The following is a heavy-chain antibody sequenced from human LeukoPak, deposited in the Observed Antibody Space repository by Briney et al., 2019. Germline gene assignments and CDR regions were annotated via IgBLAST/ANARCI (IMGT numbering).Heavy chain of an antibody. J-gene: IGHJ4*02. CDR2: ISGGGAST. V-gene: IGHV3-23*01. D-gene: IGHD5-12*01. Sequence: GGSLRLPCAASGFTFSSYGMSWVRQAPGKGLEWVSGISGGGASTFYADSVKGRFTISRDNAKNSLYLQMNSLRAEDTAVYYCARAYSGYGANWGQGTLVTVSS. CDR3: ARAYSGYGAN. CDR1: GFTFSSYG.